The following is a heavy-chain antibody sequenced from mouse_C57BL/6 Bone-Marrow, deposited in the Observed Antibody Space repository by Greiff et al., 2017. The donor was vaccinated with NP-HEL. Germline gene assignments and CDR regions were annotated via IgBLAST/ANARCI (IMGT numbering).Heavy chain of an antibody. Sequence: QVQLQQSGAELMKPGASVKLSCKATGYTFTGYWIEWVKQRPGHGLEWIGEILPGSGSTNYNEKFKGKATFTADTSSNTAYMQLSSLTTEDSAIYYCARRRLYYYGSSYDYFDYWGQGTTLTVSS. V-gene: IGHV1-9*01. CDR2: ILPGSGST. CDR1: GYTFTGYW. CDR3: ARRRLYYYGSSYDYFDY. J-gene: IGHJ2*01. D-gene: IGHD1-1*01.